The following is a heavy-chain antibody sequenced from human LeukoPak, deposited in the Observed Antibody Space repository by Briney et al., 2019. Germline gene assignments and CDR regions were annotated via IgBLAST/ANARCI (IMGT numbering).Heavy chain of an antibody. V-gene: IGHV4-59*08. CDR1: GVSISSYY. Sequence: SETLSLTCTVSGVSISSYYWSWIRQPPGKGLEWIGYIHYSGSTKYNPSLKSRVTMSVDTSKNQFSLKLSSVTAADTAVYYCARGYGDYGDAFDIWGQGAMVTVSS. J-gene: IGHJ3*02. CDR3: ARGYGDYGDAFDI. CDR2: IHYSGST. D-gene: IGHD4-17*01.